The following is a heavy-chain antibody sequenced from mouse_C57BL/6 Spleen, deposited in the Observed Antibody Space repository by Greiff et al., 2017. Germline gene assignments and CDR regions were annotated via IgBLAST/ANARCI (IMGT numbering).Heavy chain of an antibody. V-gene: IGHV2-9-1*01. CDR1: GFSLTSYA. Sequence: VKLMESGPGLVAPSQSLSLTCTVSGFSLTSYAISWVRQPPGKGLEWLGVIWTGGGTNYNSALKSRLSLSKDNSKGKVFLKMNSLQTDDTARYYCARGGGLYAMDYWGQGTSVTVSA. CDR3: ARGGGLYAMDY. J-gene: IGHJ4*01. CDR2: IWTGGGT. D-gene: IGHD1-1*02.